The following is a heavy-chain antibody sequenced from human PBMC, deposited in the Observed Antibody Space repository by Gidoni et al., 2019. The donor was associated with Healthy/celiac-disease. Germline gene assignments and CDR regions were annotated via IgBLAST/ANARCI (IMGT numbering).Heavy chain of an antibody. V-gene: IGHV3-30*18. D-gene: IGHD6-19*01. CDR1: GFTFSSYG. CDR2: ISYDGSNK. Sequence: QVQLVESGGGVVQPGRSLRLSCAASGFTFSSYGMHWVRQAPGKGLEWVAVISYDGSNKYYADSGKGRFTISRDNSKNTLYLQMNSLRAEDTAVYYCAKDYGRRDSSGWHFDYWGQGTLVTVSS. CDR3: AKDYGRRDSSGWHFDY. J-gene: IGHJ4*02.